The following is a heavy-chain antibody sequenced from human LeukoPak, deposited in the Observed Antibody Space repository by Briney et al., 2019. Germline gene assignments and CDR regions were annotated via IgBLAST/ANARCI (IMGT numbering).Heavy chain of an antibody. CDR2: IIPIFGTA. CDR3: ASRYFTIYTSGFDY. Sequence: SVKVSCKASGGTFSSYAISWVRQAPGQGLEWMGGIIPIFGTANYAQRFQGRVTITADESTSTAYMELSSLRSEDTAVYYCASRYFTIYTSGFDYWGQGTLVTVSS. CDR1: GGTFSSYA. D-gene: IGHD2/OR15-2a*01. J-gene: IGHJ4*02. V-gene: IGHV1-69*01.